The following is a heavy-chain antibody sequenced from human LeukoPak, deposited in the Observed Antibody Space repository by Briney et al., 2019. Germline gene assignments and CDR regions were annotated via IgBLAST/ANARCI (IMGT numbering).Heavy chain of an antibody. D-gene: IGHD1-1*01. CDR1: GFIFSNYA. J-gene: IGHJ4*02. CDR3: ATASWVSNADAVL. Sequence: GGSLRLSCAASGFIFSNYAMSWVRQDPARGLEWLSSLRGDGETFYADSVKGRFTLSRDESRNTVYLHLNNLRVEDTAVYYCATASWVSNADAVLWGQGTVVTVS. V-gene: IGHV3-23*01. CDR2: LRGDGET.